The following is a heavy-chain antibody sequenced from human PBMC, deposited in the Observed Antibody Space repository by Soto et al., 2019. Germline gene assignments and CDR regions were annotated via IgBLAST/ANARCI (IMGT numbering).Heavy chain of an antibody. CDR3: ARVIGRHITIILPAPY. D-gene: IGHD3-10*01. Sequence: GALKLSCAASGFTFSSYAMHWVRQAPGKGLEWVAVISYDGSNKYYADSVKGRFTISRDNSKNTLYLQMNSLRAEDTAVYYCARVIGRHITIILPAPYWGQGNRGTVSS. CDR1: GFTFSSYA. CDR2: ISYDGSNK. V-gene: IGHV3-30-3*01. J-gene: IGHJ4*02.